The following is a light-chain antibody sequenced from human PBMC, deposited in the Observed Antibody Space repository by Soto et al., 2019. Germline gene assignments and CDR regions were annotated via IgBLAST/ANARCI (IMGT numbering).Light chain of an antibody. CDR3: QHYGSSSWT. V-gene: IGKV3-20*01. J-gene: IGKJ1*01. CDR2: AAS. Sequence: EIVLTQSPGTLSLSPGERATLSCRASQSISSSDLAWYQHRPGQAPRLIIYAASSRGTGIPVRFSGSGSGTDFTLSISRLEPEDFAVYYCQHYGSSSWTFGQGTKVEIK. CDR1: QSISSSD.